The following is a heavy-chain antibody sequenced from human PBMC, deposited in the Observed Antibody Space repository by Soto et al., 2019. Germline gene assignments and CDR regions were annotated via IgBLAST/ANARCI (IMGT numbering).Heavy chain of an antibody. CDR1: GGSFSGYY. D-gene: IGHD3-10*01. CDR2: INHSGST. CDR3: ARMSQFGELLVDY. V-gene: IGHV4-34*01. Sequence: SETLSLTCAVYGGSFSGYYWSWIRQPPGKGLEWIGEINHSGSTNYNPSLKSRVTISVDTSKNQFSLKLSSVTAADTAVYYCARMSQFGELLVDYWGQGTLVTVSS. J-gene: IGHJ4*02.